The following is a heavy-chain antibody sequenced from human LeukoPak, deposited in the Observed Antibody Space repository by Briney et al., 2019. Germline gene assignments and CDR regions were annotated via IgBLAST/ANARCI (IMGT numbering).Heavy chain of an antibody. CDR2: ISYDGSNK. V-gene: IGHV3-30-3*01. J-gene: IGHJ4*02. D-gene: IGHD4-17*01. CDR1: GFTFSSYA. CDR3: ARVSDYGDVLRALPGDY. Sequence: PGGSLRLSCAASGFTFSSYAMHWVRQAPGKGLEWVAVISYDGSNKYYADSVKGRFTISRDNSKNTLYLQMNSLRAEDTAVYYCARVSDYGDVLRALPGDYWGQGTLVTVSS.